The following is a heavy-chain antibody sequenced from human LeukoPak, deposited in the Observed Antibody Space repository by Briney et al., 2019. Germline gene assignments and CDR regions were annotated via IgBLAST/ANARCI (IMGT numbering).Heavy chain of an antibody. V-gene: IGHV3-53*01. D-gene: IGHD4-17*01. CDR1: GFTVSSNY. J-gene: IGHJ2*01. Sequence: GGSLRLSCAASGFTVSSNYMSWVRQAPGKGLEWVSVIYSGGSTYYADSVKGRFTISRDNSKNTLYLQMNSLRAEDTAVYYCARESTVPGGWYFDPWGRGTLVTVSS. CDR3: ARESTVPGGWYFDP. CDR2: IYSGGST.